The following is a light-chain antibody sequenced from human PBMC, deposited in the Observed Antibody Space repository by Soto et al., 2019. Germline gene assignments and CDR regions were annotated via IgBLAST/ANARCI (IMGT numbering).Light chain of an antibody. CDR2: DVF. CDR3: QQRTDWPIT. J-gene: IGKJ5*01. CDR1: GSLSTY. Sequence: DIVLTQSPATLSLSPGEKATLSCRASGSLSTYLAWYQQKPGQAPRLLIYDVFNRAAGIPARFSGSGSGTDFTLTISSLEPEDFAVYYCQQRTDWPITFGQGTRLEIK. V-gene: IGKV3-11*01.